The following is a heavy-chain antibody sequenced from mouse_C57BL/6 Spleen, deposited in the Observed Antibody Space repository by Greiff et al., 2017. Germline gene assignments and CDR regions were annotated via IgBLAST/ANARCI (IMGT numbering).Heavy chain of an antibody. D-gene: IGHD1-1*01. CDR2: IYPGSGST. CDR3: AREGYYDGGYFDY. J-gene: IGHJ2*01. CDR1: GYTFTSYW. V-gene: IGHV1-55*01. Sequence: QVQLQQSGAELVKPGASVKMSCKASGYTFTSYWITWVKQRPGQGLEWIGDIYPGSGSTNYNEKFKSKATLTVDTSSSTAYMQLSSLTSEDSAVYYCAREGYYDGGYFDYWGQGTTLTVSS.